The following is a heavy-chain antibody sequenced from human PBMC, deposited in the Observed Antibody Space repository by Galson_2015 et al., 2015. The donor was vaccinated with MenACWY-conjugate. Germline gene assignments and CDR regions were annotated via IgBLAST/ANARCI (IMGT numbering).Heavy chain of an antibody. Sequence: SLRLSCATSAFSVGSNYVSWVRQAPGKGLEWVSIIYSGGDTYYADSVKGRFTISRDNSKNTLYLQMNYLSAEDTAVYYCARVGGSSLAPFDYWGQGTLVTVSS. J-gene: IGHJ4*02. CDR1: AFSVGSNY. V-gene: IGHV3-53*01. CDR3: ARVGGSSLAPFDY. D-gene: IGHD6-6*01. CDR2: IYSGGDT.